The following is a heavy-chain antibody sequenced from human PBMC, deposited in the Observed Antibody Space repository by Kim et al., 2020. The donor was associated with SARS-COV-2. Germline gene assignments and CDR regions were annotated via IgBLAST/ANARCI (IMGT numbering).Heavy chain of an antibody. Sequence: ASVKVSCKASGYYFLTYGMHWLRQAPGQSLEWMGWINGGNGNTEYYQKLQGRVTLTRDTYTSTVYMEVNSLRSEDTAIYYCARGRLKPGVYDLGDNHQWYTWFDIWRQGTLVSFSS. J-gene: IGHJ5*02. V-gene: IGHV1-3*01. D-gene: IGHD3-16*01. CDR2: INGGNGNT. CDR1: GYYFLTYG. CDR3: ARGRLKPGVYDLGDNHQWYTWFDI.